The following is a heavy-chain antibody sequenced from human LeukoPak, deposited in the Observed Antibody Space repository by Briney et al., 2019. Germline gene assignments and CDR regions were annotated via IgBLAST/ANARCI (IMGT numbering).Heavy chain of an antibody. V-gene: IGHV3-53*01. CDR3: ATSIVGFTYDEHFQH. CDR1: GFTVSSNY. J-gene: IGHJ1*01. Sequence: GGSLRLSCAASGFTVSSNYMSWVRQAPGKGLEWVSVIYSGGSTYYADSVKGRFTISRDISKNTLYLQMNSLRAEDTAVYYCATSIVGFTYDEHFQHWGQGTLVTVSS. D-gene: IGHD1-26*01. CDR2: IYSGGST.